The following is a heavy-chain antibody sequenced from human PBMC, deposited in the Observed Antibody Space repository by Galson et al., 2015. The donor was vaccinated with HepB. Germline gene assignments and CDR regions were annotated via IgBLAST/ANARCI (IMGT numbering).Heavy chain of an antibody. CDR1: GDSVSSNSAA. J-gene: IGHJ6*02. CDR2: TYYRSKWYS. Sequence: CAISGDSVSSNSAAWNWIRRSPSRGLEWLGRTYYRSKWYSDYAVSVRSRITINPDTSKNQFSLQLKSVTPEDTAVYYCARVAGTIYYYGMDVWGQGTTVTASS. D-gene: IGHD6-19*01. CDR3: ARVAGTIYYYGMDV. V-gene: IGHV6-1*01.